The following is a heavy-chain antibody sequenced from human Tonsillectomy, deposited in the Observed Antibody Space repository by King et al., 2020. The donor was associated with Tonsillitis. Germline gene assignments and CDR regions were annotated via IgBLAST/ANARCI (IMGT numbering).Heavy chain of an antibody. CDR1: GFIFDDYA. CDR2: ISWNSDSI. D-gene: IGHD3-3*01. CDR3: AKGRGPEWLLYPFDY. J-gene: IGHJ4*02. Sequence: QLVQSGGGLVQPGRSLRLSCAASGFIFDDYAMHWVRQAPGKGLEWVSGISWNSDSIGYADSVKGRFTISRDNAKNSLYLQMNSLRAEDTALYNCAKGRGPEWLLYPFDYWGQGTLVTVSS. V-gene: IGHV3-9*01.